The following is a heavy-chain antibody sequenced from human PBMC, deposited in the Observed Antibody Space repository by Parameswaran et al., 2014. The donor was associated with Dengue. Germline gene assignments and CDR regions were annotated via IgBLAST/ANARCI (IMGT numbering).Heavy chain of an antibody. D-gene: IGHD2-2*01. Sequence: SWVRQAPGQGLEWMGGIIPIFGTANYAQKFQGRVTITADESTSTAYMELSSLRSEDTAVYYCASLGYCSSTSCRYGMDVWGQGTTVTVSS. CDR3: ASLGYCSSTSCRYGMDV. J-gene: IGHJ6*02. CDR2: IIPIFGTA. V-gene: IGHV1-69*01.